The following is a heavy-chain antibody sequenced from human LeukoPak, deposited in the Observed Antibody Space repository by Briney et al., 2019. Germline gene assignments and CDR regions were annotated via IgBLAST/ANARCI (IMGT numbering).Heavy chain of an antibody. CDR3: AKEMATEYY. J-gene: IGHJ4*02. Sequence: GGSLRLSCAASGFTFSSYGMHWVRQAPGKGLEWVAVISYDGSNKYYADSVKGRFTISRDNPKDTLYLQMNSLRAEDTAVYYCAKEMATEYYWGQGTLATVSS. CDR1: GFTFSSYG. CDR2: ISYDGSNK. D-gene: IGHD5-12*01. V-gene: IGHV3-30*18.